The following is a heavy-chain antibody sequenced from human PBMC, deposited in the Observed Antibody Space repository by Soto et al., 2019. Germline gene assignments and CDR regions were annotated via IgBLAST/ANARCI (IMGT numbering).Heavy chain of an antibody. CDR3: XXXXXXXXXXXXYRPDD. V-gene: IGHV1-69*06. CDR2: IIPMLGTP. J-gene: IGHJ4*02. CDR1: GDTFNLYG. Sequence: QVQLVQSGAEVKKPGSSVKVSCKVSGDTFNLYGIXXXMXSXXWVRQAPGQGLEWVGGIIPMLGTPSYAQRFHDRVTITADKDTTTAYIXLSSLXYXDTAVXXXXXXXXXXXXXXXYRPDDWGQGTLVTVSS.